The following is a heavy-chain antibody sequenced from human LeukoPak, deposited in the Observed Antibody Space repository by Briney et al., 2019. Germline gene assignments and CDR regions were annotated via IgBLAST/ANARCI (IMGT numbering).Heavy chain of an antibody. V-gene: IGHV3-23*01. CDR2: IHGSAGST. Sequence: PGGSLRHSCPAAGFTFSTYAMSWVGQAPGKGLEWVSTIHGSAGSTYYADSVKGRFTISRDNSKNTLYLQMNSLRAEDTAVYYCANFGVGSGSHSSWGQGTLVTVSS. J-gene: IGHJ4*02. D-gene: IGHD1-26*01. CDR3: ANFGVGSGSHSS. CDR1: GFTFSTYA.